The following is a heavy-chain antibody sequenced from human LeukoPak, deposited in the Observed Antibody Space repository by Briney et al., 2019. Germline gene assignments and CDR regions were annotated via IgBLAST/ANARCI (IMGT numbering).Heavy chain of an antibody. CDR1: GFTFSSYG. V-gene: IGHV3-33*08. CDR2: IWYDGSNK. D-gene: IGHD5-18*01. J-gene: IGHJ4*02. Sequence: PGGSLRLSCAASGFTFSSYGMHWVRQAPGKGLEWVAVIWYDGSNKYYADSVKGRFTISRDNSKNTLYLQMNSLRAEDTAVYYCAREDTAMVLDYWGQGTLVTVSS. CDR3: AREDTAMVLDY.